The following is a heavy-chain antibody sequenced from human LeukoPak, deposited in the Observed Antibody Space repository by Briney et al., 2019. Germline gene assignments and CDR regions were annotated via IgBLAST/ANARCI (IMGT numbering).Heavy chain of an antibody. V-gene: IGHV3-23*01. CDR2: ISGSGGST. J-gene: IGHJ4*02. CDR1: GFTFSSYA. D-gene: IGHD6-13*01. CDR3: AKDRSIAAARTPGDY. Sequence: HPGGSLRLSCAASGFTFSSYAMSWVRQAPGKGLEWVSAISGSGGSTYYADSVKGWFTISRDNSKNTLYLQMNSLRAEDTAVYYCAKDRSIAAARTPGDYWGQGTLVTVSS.